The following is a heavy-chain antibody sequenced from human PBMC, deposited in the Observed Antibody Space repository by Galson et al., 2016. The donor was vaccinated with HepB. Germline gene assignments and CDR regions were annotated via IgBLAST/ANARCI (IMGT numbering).Heavy chain of an antibody. D-gene: IGHD6-13*01. CDR2: ISDDGSDG. J-gene: IGHJ6*02. CDR1: GFSVTSYA. CDR3: ARGQGQQLPSLLYTYGLDV. V-gene: IGHV3-30*04. Sequence: SLRLSCAASGFSVTSYALHWVRQAPGEGLEWVALISDDGSDGHYADSVKGRLTISRDSSKNTVYLQLNRLTAEDTAVYFCARGQGQQLPSLLYTYGLDVWGQGTTVSVSS.